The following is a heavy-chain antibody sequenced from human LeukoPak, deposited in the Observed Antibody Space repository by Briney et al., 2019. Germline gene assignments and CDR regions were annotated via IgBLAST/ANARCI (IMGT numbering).Heavy chain of an antibody. CDR3: AKDSGGGSFHH. Sequence: GGSLRLSCAASGFTFSTFAMIWVRQPPGKGLEWVSSIFPTGGEIHYADSVRGRFTISRDNSKNSLYLQMNSLRAEDTALYYCAKDSGGGSFHHWGQGTLVTVSS. V-gene: IGHV3-23*01. J-gene: IGHJ4*02. CDR2: IFPTGGEI. CDR1: GFTFSTFA. D-gene: IGHD3-10*01.